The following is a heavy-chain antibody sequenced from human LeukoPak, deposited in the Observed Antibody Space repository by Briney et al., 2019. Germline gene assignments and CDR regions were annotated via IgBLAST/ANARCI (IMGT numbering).Heavy chain of an antibody. D-gene: IGHD3-16*01. Sequence: SGTLSLTCTVSGGSISSSSYYWGWIRQPPGKGLEWIGSIYYSGSTYYNPSLKSRVTISVDTSKNQFSLKLSSVTAADTAVYYCARVERVITFGGTLPYNWFDPWGQGTLVTVSS. J-gene: IGHJ5*02. CDR3: ARVERVITFGGTLPYNWFDP. CDR2: IYYSGST. CDR1: GGSISSSSYY. V-gene: IGHV4-39*01.